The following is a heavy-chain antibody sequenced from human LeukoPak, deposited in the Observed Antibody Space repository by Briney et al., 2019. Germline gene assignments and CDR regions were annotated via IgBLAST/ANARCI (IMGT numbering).Heavy chain of an antibody. D-gene: IGHD3-10*01. CDR1: GYTFTSYY. CDR3: AKAGEQRRMDV. V-gene: IGHV1-46*01. CDR2: INPSGCST. J-gene: IGHJ6*02. Sequence: ASVKVSCKASGYTFTSYYMHGVRQAPGQGLEWMGIINPSGCSTSYAQKFQGRVTMTRDTSTSTVYMELSSLRSEDTAVYYCAKAGEQRRMDVWGQGTTVTVSS.